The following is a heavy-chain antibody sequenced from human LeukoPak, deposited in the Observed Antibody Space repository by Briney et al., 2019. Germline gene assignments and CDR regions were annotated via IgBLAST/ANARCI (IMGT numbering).Heavy chain of an antibody. CDR1: GFTFDDYG. CDR2: ISSSSSYI. Sequence: GGSLRLSCAASGFTFDDYGMSWVRQAPGKGLEWVSSISSSSSYIYYADSVKGRFTISRDNAKNSLYLQMNSLRAEDTAVYYCARDPSGVDYYYYYYMDVWGKGTTVTVSS. CDR3: ARDPSGVDYYYYYYMDV. V-gene: IGHV3-21*01. J-gene: IGHJ6*03. D-gene: IGHD2-8*01.